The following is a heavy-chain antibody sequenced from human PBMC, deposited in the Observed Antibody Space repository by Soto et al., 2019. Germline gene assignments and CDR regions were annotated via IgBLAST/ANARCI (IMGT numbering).Heavy chain of an antibody. J-gene: IGHJ5*02. Sequence: GGSLRLSCAASGFTFSSYWMSWVRQAPGKGLKWVANIKQDGSEKYYVDSVKGRFTISRDNAKNSLYLQMNSLRAEDTAVYYCARQGSSSSWFLRYNWLDPWGQGTLVTVSS. V-gene: IGHV3-7*01. CDR3: ARQGSSSSWFLRYNWLDP. D-gene: IGHD6-13*01. CDR2: IKQDGSEK. CDR1: GFTFSSYW.